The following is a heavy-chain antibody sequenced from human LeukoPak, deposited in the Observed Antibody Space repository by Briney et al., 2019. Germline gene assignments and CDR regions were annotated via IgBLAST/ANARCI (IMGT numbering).Heavy chain of an antibody. J-gene: IGHJ5*02. Sequence: SVKVSCKASGGTFSSYAISWLRQAPGQGLEWMGGIIPIFGTANYAQKFQGRVTITTDESTSTAYMELSSLRSEDTAVYYCARSIVVVPAAIGWFDPWGQGTLVTVSS. V-gene: IGHV1-69*05. CDR2: IIPIFGTA. CDR1: GGTFSSYA. CDR3: ARSIVVVPAAIGWFDP. D-gene: IGHD2-2*02.